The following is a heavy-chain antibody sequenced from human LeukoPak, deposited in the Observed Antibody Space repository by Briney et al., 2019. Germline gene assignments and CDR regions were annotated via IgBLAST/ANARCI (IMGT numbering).Heavy chain of an antibody. CDR3: ARTHSGYDRTPRYYYYYGMDV. J-gene: IGHJ6*02. CDR2: IYYSGST. V-gene: IGHV4-59*01. CDR1: GGSISSYY. D-gene: IGHD5-12*01. Sequence: SETLSLTCTVSGGSISSYYWSWIRQPPGKGLEWIGYIYYSGSTNYNPSLKSRVTISVDTSKNQFSLKLSSVTAADTAVYYCARTHSGYDRTPRYYYYYGMDVWGQGTTVTVSS.